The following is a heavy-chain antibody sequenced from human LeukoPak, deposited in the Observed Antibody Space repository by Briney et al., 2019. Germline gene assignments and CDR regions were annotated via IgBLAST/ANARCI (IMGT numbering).Heavy chain of an antibody. CDR1: GGSISSGGYY. CDR2: IYYSGST. V-gene: IGHV4-31*03. Sequence: SETLSLTCTVSGGSISSGGYYWSWIRQHPGKGLEWIGYIYYSGSTYYNPSLKSRVTISVDTSKNQFSLKLSSVTAADTAVYYCARHKRWRQGSDAFDIWGQGTMVTVSS. CDR3: ARHKRWRQGSDAFDI. D-gene: IGHD5-24*01. J-gene: IGHJ3*02.